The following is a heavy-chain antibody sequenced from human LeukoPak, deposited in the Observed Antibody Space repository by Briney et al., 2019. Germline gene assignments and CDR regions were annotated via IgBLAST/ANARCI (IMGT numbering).Heavy chain of an antibody. Sequence: SETLSLTCTVSGGSISSSIYYWGWIRQPPGKGLEWIGSIYYSGSTYYNPSLKSRVTISVDTSKNQFSLKLSSVTAADTAVYYCARDYYGSGLYWGQGTLVTVSS. V-gene: IGHV4-39*07. CDR2: IYYSGST. D-gene: IGHD3-10*01. CDR3: ARDYYGSGLY. J-gene: IGHJ4*02. CDR1: GGSISSSIYY.